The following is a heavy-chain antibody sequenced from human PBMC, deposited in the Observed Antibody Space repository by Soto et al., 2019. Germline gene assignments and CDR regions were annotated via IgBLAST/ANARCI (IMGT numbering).Heavy chain of an antibody. CDR3: ARGLTTVPTLDC. CDR2: IYHSGST. Sequence: QLQLQESGSGLVKPSQTLSLTCAVSGGSISSGGYSWSWIRQPPGKGLEWIGYIYHSGSTYYNPSRTSRLXXXVXXSTNQFSRKLSSVPAADTAVYYCARGLTTVPTLDCWGQGTLVTVSS. D-gene: IGHD4-4*01. CDR1: GGSISSGGYS. V-gene: IGHV4-30-2*01. J-gene: IGHJ4*02.